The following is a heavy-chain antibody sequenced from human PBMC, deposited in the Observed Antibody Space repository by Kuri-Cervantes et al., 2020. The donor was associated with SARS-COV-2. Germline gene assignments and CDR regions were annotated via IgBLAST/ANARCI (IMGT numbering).Heavy chain of an antibody. CDR3: ARVFYYDSSRDY. CDR1: GGSVSSGSYY. V-gene: IGHV4-61*01. J-gene: IGHJ4*02. Sequence: SETLSLTCTVSGGSVSSGSYYWSWIRQPPGKGLEWIGYIYYSGSTNYNPSLKSRVTISVDTSKNQFSLKLSSVTAADTAVYYCARVFYYDSSRDYWGQGTLVTVSS. D-gene: IGHD3-22*01. CDR2: IYYSGST.